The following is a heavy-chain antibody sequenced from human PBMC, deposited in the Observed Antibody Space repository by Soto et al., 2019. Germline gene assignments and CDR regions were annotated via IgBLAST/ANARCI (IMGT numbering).Heavy chain of an antibody. D-gene: IGHD2-2*01. CDR3: ARDRDIVVVGYFDY. V-gene: IGHV1-3*01. J-gene: IGHJ4*02. CDR2: INAGNGNT. Sequence: GASVKVSCKASGYTFTSYAMHWVRQAPGQRLEWMGWINAGNGNTKYSQKFQGRVTITRDTSASTAYMELSSLRSEDTAVYYCARDRDIVVVGYFDYWGQGTLVTVSS. CDR1: GYTFTSYA.